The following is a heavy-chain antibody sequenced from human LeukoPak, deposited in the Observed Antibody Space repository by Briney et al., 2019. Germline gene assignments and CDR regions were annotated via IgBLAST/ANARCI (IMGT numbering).Heavy chain of an antibody. Sequence: SETLSLTCTVSGGSISSGDYYCRWIRQPPGKGLEWIGYIYYSGSTYYNPSLKSRVTISVDTSKNQFSLKLSSVTAADTAVYYCARVVPAAIGAFDIWGQGTMVTVSS. D-gene: IGHD2-2*02. J-gene: IGHJ3*02. V-gene: IGHV4-30-4*08. CDR1: GGSISSGDYY. CDR2: IYYSGST. CDR3: ARVVPAAIGAFDI.